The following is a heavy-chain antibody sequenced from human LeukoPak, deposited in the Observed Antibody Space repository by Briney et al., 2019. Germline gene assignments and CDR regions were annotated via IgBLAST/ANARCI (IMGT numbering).Heavy chain of an antibody. Sequence: GASVKVSCKVSGYTLTELSMHWVRQAPGKGLEWMGGFDPEDGETIYAQKFQRRLTMTKDTSTDTGYMELSSLRSEDTAVYYCATVVPPPGWEYYFDSWGQGTLVTVSS. J-gene: IGHJ4*02. CDR3: ATVVPPPGWEYYFDS. V-gene: IGHV1-24*01. CDR2: FDPEDGET. CDR1: GYTLTELS. D-gene: IGHD1-26*01.